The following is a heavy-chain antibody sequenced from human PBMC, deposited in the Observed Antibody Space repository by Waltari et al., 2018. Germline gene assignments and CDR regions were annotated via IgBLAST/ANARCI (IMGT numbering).Heavy chain of an antibody. CDR2: IYYSGST. D-gene: IGHD4-17*01. CDR1: GGSISSHY. V-gene: IGHV4-59*11. J-gene: IGHJ3*02. Sequence: QVQLQESGPGLVKPSETLSLTCTVSGGSISSHYWSWIRQPPGKGLEWIGYIYYSGSTNYNPSLKSRVTISVDTSKNQFSLKLSSVTAADTAVYYCASKRTTVTTHRWNAFDIWGQGTMVTVSS. CDR3: ASKRTTVTTHRWNAFDI.